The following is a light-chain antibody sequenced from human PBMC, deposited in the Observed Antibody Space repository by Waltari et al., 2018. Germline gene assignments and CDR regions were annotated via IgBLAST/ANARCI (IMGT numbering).Light chain of an antibody. Sequence: EVVMTQSPLSLPVTLGQPASISCRSSQSLVYRDGNTYLNWFHQRPGQSPRRLIYKVSNRDSGVPDRFSGSGSGTDFTLKISSVEAEDVGVYYCMQGTYWPRTFGQGTKVEIK. CDR3: MQGTYWPRT. CDR2: KVS. J-gene: IGKJ1*01. V-gene: IGKV2-30*01. CDR1: QSLVYRDGNTY.